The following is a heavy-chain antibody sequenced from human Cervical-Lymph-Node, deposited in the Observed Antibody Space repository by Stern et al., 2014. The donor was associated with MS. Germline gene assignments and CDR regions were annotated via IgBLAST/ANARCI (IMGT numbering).Heavy chain of an antibody. V-gene: IGHV1-8*01. CDR3: ARGLVVSSSLWFDP. D-gene: IGHD6-6*01. J-gene: IGHJ5*02. Sequence: VQLVESGAEVKKPGASVKVSCKASGYTFINYVINWVRQAPGRGLEWIGWMNPNIGNTGYAQEFQGRVTMTTNTSISTVYMELSSLTSDDTAVYYCARGLVVSSSLWFDPWGQGTLVTVSS. CDR1: GYTFINYV. CDR2: MNPNIGNT.